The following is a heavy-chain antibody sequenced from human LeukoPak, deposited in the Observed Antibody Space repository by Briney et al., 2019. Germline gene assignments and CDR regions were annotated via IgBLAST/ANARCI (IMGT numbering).Heavy chain of an antibody. CDR3: ARRGLSSWSNFDY. J-gene: IGHJ4*02. D-gene: IGHD6-13*01. CDR1: GGSISSYY. V-gene: IGHV4-59*04. Sequence: PSETLSLTCTVSGGSISSYYWSWIRQPPGKGLEWIGYIYYSGRTYYNPSLKSRITISVDTSKNQFSLELNSVTAADTAVYYCARRGLSSWSNFDYWGQGTLVTVSS. CDR2: IYYSGRT.